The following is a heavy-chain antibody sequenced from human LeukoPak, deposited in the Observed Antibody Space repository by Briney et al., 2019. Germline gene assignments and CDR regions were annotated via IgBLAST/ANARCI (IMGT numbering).Heavy chain of an antibody. CDR2: IYYSGST. Sequence: SETLSLTCAVYGGSFSGYYWSWIRQPPGKGLEWIGYIYYSGSTNYNPSLKSRVTISVDTSKNQFSLKLSSVTAADTAVYYCARGVRDDGDYAFYYYYGMDVWGQGTMITVSS. V-gene: IGHV4-59*01. CDR1: GGSFSGYY. CDR3: ARGVRDDGDYAFYYYYGMDV. J-gene: IGHJ6*02. D-gene: IGHD4-17*01.